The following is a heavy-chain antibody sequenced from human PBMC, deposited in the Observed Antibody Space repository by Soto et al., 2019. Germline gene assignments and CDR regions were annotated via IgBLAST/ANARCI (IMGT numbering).Heavy chain of an antibody. D-gene: IGHD2-15*01. Sequence: QVQLQESGPGLVKPSQTLSLTCTVSGGSISSGGYYWSWIRQHPGKGLEWIGYIYYSGSIYYNPXLKSRVTISVXXSXNXXSLKLSSVTAADTAVYYCARASAYCSGGSCYTFDYWGQGTLVTVSS. V-gene: IGHV4-31*03. CDR3: ARASAYCSGGSCYTFDY. CDR1: GGSISSGGYY. CDR2: IYYSGSI. J-gene: IGHJ4*02.